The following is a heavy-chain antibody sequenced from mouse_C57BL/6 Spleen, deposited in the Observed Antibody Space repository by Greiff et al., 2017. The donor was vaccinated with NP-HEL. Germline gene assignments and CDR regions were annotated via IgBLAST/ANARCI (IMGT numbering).Heavy chain of an antibody. Sequence: QVQLKESGPGLVQPSQSLSITCTVSGFSLTSYGVHWVRQSPGPGLEWLGVIWRGGSTDYNAAFISSLSISKDNSKGQVFFKMYSLQANDTTIYYCARAYDGYYEGYFDVWGTGTTVTVSS. D-gene: IGHD2-3*01. V-gene: IGHV2-2*02. CDR1: GFSLTSYG. CDR3: ARAYDGYYEGYFDV. CDR2: IWRGGST. J-gene: IGHJ1*03.